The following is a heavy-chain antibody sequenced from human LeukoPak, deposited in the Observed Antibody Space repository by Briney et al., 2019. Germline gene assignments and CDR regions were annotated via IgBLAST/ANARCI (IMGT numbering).Heavy chain of an antibody. CDR2: INWNGGST. CDR1: GFIFDDYA. V-gene: IGHV3-20*04. Sequence: PGRSLRLSCVPSGFIFDDYAMHWVRQAPGKGLKWVSGINWNGGSTGYADSLKGRFTISRDNAKNSLYLQMNSLRAEDTALYYCARGGYNYGPVFDYWGQGTLVTVSS. D-gene: IGHD5-18*01. CDR3: ARGGYNYGPVFDY. J-gene: IGHJ4*02.